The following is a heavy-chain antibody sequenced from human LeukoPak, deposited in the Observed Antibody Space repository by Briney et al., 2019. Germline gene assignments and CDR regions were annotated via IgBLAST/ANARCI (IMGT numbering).Heavy chain of an antibody. CDR2: VYYSGST. D-gene: IGHD3-22*01. J-gene: IGHJ5*02. CDR1: GGSMNNYY. V-gene: IGHV4-59*07. Sequence: SDTLSLTCSVSGGSMNNYYCAWIRQPPGKGLEWIGNVYYSGSTDSNPSLKSRLTMSVDTSKNQFSMKLSSVTAADTAVYYCARGGTPITMIVVESNWFDPWGQGTRVTVSP. CDR3: ARGGTPITMIVVESNWFDP.